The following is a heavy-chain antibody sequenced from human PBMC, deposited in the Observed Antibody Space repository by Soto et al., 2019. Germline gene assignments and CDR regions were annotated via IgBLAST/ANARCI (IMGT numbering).Heavy chain of an antibody. J-gene: IGHJ3*02. Sequence: EVQLVESGGGLVKPGGSLRLSCAASGFTFSSYSMNWVRQAPGKGLEWVSSISSSSSYIYYADSVKGRFTISRDNAKNSQYLQMNSLRAEDTAVYYCARKRTTYSGYVDDAFDIWGQGTMVTVSS. CDR2: ISSSSSYI. D-gene: IGHD5-12*01. V-gene: IGHV3-21*01. CDR1: GFTFSSYS. CDR3: ARKRTTYSGYVDDAFDI.